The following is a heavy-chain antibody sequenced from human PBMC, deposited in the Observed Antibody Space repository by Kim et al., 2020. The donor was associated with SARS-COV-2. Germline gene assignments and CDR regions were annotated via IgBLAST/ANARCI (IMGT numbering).Heavy chain of an antibody. CDR2: IIPILGIA. V-gene: IGHV1-69*04. CDR1: GGTFSSYA. J-gene: IGHJ4*02. CDR3: AREPNTGYFDY. Sequence: SVKVSCKASGGTFSSYAISWVRQAPGQGLEWMGRIIPILGIANYAQKFQGRVTITADKSTSTAYMELSSQRSEDTAVYYCAREPNTGYFDYWGQGTLVTVSS. D-gene: IGHD4-17*01.